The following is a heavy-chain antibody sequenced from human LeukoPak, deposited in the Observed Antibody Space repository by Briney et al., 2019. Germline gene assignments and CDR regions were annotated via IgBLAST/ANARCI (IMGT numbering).Heavy chain of an antibody. J-gene: IGHJ4*02. CDR2: INPKSGGT. CDR3: ARETYNGRYYYFDY. CDR1: GGTFSSYA. D-gene: IGHD1-26*01. V-gene: IGHV1-2*06. Sequence: VSVKVSCKASGGTFSSYAISWVRQAPGQGLEWMGRINPKSGGTNHAQKFQGRVTMTRDTSISTAYMELSSLRSDDTAVYFCARETYNGRYYYFDYWGQGTLVTVSS.